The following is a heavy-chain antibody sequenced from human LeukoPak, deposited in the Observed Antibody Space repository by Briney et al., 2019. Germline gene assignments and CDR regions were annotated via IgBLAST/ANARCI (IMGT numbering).Heavy chain of an antibody. V-gene: IGHV4-31*03. CDR2: IYYSGST. CDR3: ARAGGFFSPFGY. D-gene: IGHD3-16*01. J-gene: IGHJ4*02. CDR1: GGSISSGGYY. Sequence: KPSETLSLTCTVSGGSISSGGYYWSWIRQHPGDGLEWIGYIYYSGSTYYNPSLKSRVTISIDTSKNQFSLKLSSVTAADTAVYYCARAGGFFSPFGYWGQGTLVTVPS.